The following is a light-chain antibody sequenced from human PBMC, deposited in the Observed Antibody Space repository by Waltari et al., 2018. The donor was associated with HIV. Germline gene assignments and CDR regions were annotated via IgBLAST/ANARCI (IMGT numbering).Light chain of an antibody. CDR2: HVS. Sequence: QSDLTQPASVSGSPGQSVTISCTGTAAVIGGSNSVSWYQHHPGKAPKLIIFHVSNRPTGISSRFSGSKSGNTASLTISGIQTEDEADFYCSSYMDYGTLVFGGGTKLTVL. V-gene: IGLV2-14*03. CDR3: SSYMDYGTLV. CDR1: AAVIGGSNS. J-gene: IGLJ3*02.